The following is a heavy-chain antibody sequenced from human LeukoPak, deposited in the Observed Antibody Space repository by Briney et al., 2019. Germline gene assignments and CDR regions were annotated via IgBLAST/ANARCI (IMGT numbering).Heavy chain of an antibody. CDR2: VNPSDGGT. J-gene: IGHJ6*02. D-gene: IGHD2-15*01. Sequence: ASVKVSCKASGYTFTNYYMHWVRQAPGQGLEWMGIVNPSDGGTRYAQQFQGRVTMTRDTSTSTVYMELSSLRSEDTAVYYCARVTCSGGSCYHYGMDVWGQGTTVTVSS. V-gene: IGHV1-46*01. CDR3: ARVTCSGGSCYHYGMDV. CDR1: GYTFTNYY.